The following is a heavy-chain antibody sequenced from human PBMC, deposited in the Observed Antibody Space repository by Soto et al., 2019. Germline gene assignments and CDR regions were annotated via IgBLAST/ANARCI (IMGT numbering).Heavy chain of an antibody. CDR3: ARDWDSYYDYIWGSYRYWCQGCLSGLGY. V-gene: IGHV1-2*04. J-gene: IGHJ4*02. CDR2: INPNSGGT. Sequence: ASVKVSCKASGYTFTGYYMHWVRQAPGQGLEWMGWINPNSGGTNYAQKFQGWVTMTRDTSISTAYMELSRLRSDDTAVYYCARDWDSYYDYIWGSYRYWCQGCLSGLGYWGQGTLVTVSS. D-gene: IGHD3-16*02. CDR1: GYTFTGYY.